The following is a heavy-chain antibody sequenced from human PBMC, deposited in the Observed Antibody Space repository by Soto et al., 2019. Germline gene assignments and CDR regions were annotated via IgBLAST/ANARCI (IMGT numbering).Heavy chain of an antibody. CDR1: GYTFTRYG. CDR3: AKNGQPPYYYYGMDV. J-gene: IGHJ6*02. Sequence: QGHLVQSGAEVKKPGASVKVSCKASGYTFTRYGISWVRQAPGQGLEWMGWISGYNGDTNYAQRFPGRGNMTIDTSTSTAYMEVRSPTSDDTAVYYCAKNGQPPYYYYGMDVWGQGTSVTVSS. CDR2: ISGYNGDT. D-gene: IGHD2-8*01. V-gene: IGHV1-18*01.